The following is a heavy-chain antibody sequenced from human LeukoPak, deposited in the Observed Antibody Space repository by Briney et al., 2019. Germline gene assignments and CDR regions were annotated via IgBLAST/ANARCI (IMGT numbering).Heavy chain of an antibody. J-gene: IGHJ4*02. CDR3: ARKASNFDY. CDR1: GFTFSSYA. CDR2: ILSSGGST. Sequence: GGSLRLSYAASGFTFSSYAMSWVRQAPGKGLEWVSGILSSGGSTYYADSVKGRFTISRDNAKNTLYLQMSSLRAEDTVVYYCARKASNFDYWGQGTLVTVSS. V-gene: IGHV3-23*01.